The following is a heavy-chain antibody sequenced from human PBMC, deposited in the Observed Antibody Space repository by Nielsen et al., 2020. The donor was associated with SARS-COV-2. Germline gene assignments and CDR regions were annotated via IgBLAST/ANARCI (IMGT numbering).Heavy chain of an antibody. CDR3: TLLQEHL. Sequence: GGSLRLSCAASGFTFDDYAMHWVRQAPGKGLEWVSGISWNSGSIAYADSVKGRFTISRDNAKNSLHLQMNRLHQGPIGLPPGTLLQEHLWG. V-gene: IGHV3-9*01. CDR2: ISWNSGSI. CDR1: GFTFDDYA. J-gene: IGHJ6*01.